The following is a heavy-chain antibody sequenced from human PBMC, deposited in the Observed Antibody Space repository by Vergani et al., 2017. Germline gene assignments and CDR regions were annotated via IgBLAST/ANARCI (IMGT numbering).Heavy chain of an antibody. CDR3: ARDRGYSSPSDY. Sequence: EVQLLESGGGLVQPGGSLRLSCGASGFTFSSYWMHWVRQAPGKGLVWVSRINSDGSSTSYADSVKGRFTISRDNAKSTLYLQMNSLRAEDTAVYYCARDRGYSSPSDYWGQGTLVTVSS. V-gene: IGHV3-74*01. CDR1: GFTFSSYW. CDR2: INSDGSST. J-gene: IGHJ4*02. D-gene: IGHD6-6*01.